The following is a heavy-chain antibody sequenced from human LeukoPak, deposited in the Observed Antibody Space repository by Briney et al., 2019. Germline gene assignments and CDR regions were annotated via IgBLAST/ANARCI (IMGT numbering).Heavy chain of an antibody. CDR1: GGSISSGSYY. D-gene: IGHD3-10*01. V-gene: IGHV4-61*02. CDR2: IYTSGST. J-gene: IGHJ4*02. Sequence: SETLSLTCTVSGGSISSGSYYWSWIRQPAGKGLEWIGRIYTSGSTNYNPSLKSRVTISVDTSKNQFSLKLSSVTAADTAVYYCAREPIYYYGSGSYPQSDYWGQGTLVTVSS. CDR3: AREPIYYYGSGSYPQSDY.